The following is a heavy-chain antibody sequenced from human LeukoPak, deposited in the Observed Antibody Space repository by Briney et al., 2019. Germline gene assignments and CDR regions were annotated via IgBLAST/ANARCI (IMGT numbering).Heavy chain of an antibody. CDR1: GFTFSDYN. CDR3: ARAQVTTIITRIFDY. J-gene: IGHJ4*02. Sequence: PGGSLRLSCAASGFTFSDYNMNWVRQAPGERLEWVASINGNSDHIFYADSVTDRFTVSRDNAKNSLYLQMNGLKADDSAVYFCARAQVTTIITRIFDYWGQGSQVTVSS. CDR2: INGNSDHI. V-gene: IGHV3-21*01. D-gene: IGHD4-17*01.